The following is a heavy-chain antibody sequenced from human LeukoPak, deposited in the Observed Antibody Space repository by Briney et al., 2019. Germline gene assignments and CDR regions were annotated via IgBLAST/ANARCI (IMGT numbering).Heavy chain of an antibody. J-gene: IGHJ6*04. V-gene: IGHV5-51*01. CDR3: PRSLPSSWSTWGMHV. D-gene: IGHD6-13*01. Sequence: HGESLRISCKGSGYSFTSYWIGWVRQMPGKGLEWMGVIYPGDSDTRYSPSFQGQVTISADKSISTAYLQWSSLKASDTAMYYCPRSLPSSWSTWGMHVWGKGTTVTVSS. CDR1: GYSFTSYW. CDR2: IYPGDSDT.